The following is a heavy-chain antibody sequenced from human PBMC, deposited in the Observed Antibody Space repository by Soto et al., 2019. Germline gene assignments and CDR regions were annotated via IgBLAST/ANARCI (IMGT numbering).Heavy chain of an antibody. CDR1: GGSVSSSSYS. CDR3: ARLNGYCISTNCHGYYGMDV. J-gene: IGHJ6*02. V-gene: IGHV4-39*01. D-gene: IGHD2-2*03. Sequence: QLQVQESGPGLVKPSETLSLTCTVSGGSVSSSSYSWGWIRQSPGKGLEWLGTIYSSENTYYNPSLLSRVTISVDTSKNEFSLRLGSVTAADTAVYYCARLNGYCISTNCHGYYGMDVWGQGTTVTVSS. CDR2: IYSSENT.